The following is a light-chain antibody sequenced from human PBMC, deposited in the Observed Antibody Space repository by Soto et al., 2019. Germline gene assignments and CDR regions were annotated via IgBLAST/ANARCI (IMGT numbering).Light chain of an antibody. CDR2: DVT. J-gene: IGLJ1*01. CDR3: SSYTCSSTLYV. Sequence: QSALTQPASVSGSPGQSITISCTGTSSDVGDNNYVSWYQQHPGKAPKLMIYDVTHRPSGISNRFSGSKSGNTASLTISGLQAEYEADYYCSSYTCSSTLYVFGTGTKLTVL. V-gene: IGLV2-14*01. CDR1: SSDVGDNNY.